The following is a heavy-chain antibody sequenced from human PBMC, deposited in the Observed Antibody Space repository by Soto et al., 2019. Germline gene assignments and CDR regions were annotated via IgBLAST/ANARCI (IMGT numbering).Heavy chain of an antibody. CDR1: GGSISSGGYS. V-gene: IGHV4-30-2*01. CDR3: ARVPDY. CDR2: IYHIGST. J-gene: IGHJ4*02. Sequence: QLQLQESCSGLVKPSQTLSLPCAVSGGSISSGGYSWSWIRQPPGKGLEWIAYIYHIGSTYYNPSLKSRVTISVDRSNNQFSLKLSSVTAADTAVDYCARVPDYWGQGTLVTVSS.